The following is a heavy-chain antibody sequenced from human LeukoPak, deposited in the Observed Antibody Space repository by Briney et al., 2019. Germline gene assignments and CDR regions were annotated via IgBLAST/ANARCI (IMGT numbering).Heavy chain of an antibody. J-gene: IGHJ4*02. V-gene: IGHV4-31*03. CDR2: IYYSEST. D-gene: IGHD3-10*01. CDR1: GGSISSSSYY. CDR3: ARGGPRGVGY. Sequence: SETLSLTCTVSGGSISSSSYYWGWIRQPPGKGLEWIGYIYYSESTYYNPSLKSRVTISLDTSKNQFSLKLSSVTAADTAVYYCARGGPRGVGYWGQGTLVTVSS.